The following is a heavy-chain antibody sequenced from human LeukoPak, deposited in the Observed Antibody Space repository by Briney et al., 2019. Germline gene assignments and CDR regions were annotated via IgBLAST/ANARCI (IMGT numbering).Heavy chain of an antibody. CDR3: ARGPGGYSYPSGEDY. D-gene: IGHD5-18*01. Sequence: SETLSLTCTVSGGSISSGGYYWSWIRQPPGKGLEWIGYIYHSGSTYYNPSLKSRVTISVDRSKNQFSLKLSSVTAADTAVYYCARGPGGYSYPSGEDYWGQGTLVTVSS. V-gene: IGHV4-30-2*01. J-gene: IGHJ4*02. CDR2: IYHSGST. CDR1: GGSISSGGYY.